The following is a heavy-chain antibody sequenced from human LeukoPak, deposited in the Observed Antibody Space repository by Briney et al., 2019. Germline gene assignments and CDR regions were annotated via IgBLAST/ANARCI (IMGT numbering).Heavy chain of an antibody. CDR2: IKEDGSVK. V-gene: IGHV3-7*03. CDR3: ARDSTWQLDY. CDR1: GFTFSTHW. Sequence: GGSLRLSCTASGFTFSTHWMTWVRKPPGKGLEWVANIKEDGSVKYYVDSVKGRLTISRDNTKNALYLQMNSLRADDTAVYFCARDSTWQLDYWGQGTLITVSS. J-gene: IGHJ4*02. D-gene: IGHD5-12*01.